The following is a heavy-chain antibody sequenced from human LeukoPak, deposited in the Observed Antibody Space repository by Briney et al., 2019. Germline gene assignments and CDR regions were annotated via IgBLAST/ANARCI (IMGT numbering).Heavy chain of an antibody. CDR3: ARRAYNWGAFDF. Sequence: GGSLRLSCAASGFTFTNYAMNWVRQAPGKGLEWVSTISPSGADTYYADSVKGRFTISRDISKNTLCLQMNSLRVEDTAVYYCARRAYNWGAFDFWGQGTMITVSS. CDR1: GFTFTNYA. J-gene: IGHJ3*01. V-gene: IGHV3-23*01. CDR2: ISPSGADT. D-gene: IGHD5-24*01.